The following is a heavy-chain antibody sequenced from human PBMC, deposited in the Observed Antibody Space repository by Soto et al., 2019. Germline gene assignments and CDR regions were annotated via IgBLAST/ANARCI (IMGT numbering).Heavy chain of an antibody. CDR1: GYSFTSYW. V-gene: IGHV5-10-1*01. CDR3: AMTADYYYYYGMDV. Sequence: PGESLEISCKGSGYSFTSYWISWVRQMPGKGLEWMGRIDPSDSYTNYSPSFQGHVTISADKSISTAYLQWSSLKASDTAMYHCAMTADYYYYYGMDVWGQGTTVTVSS. J-gene: IGHJ6*02. CDR2: IDPSDSYT.